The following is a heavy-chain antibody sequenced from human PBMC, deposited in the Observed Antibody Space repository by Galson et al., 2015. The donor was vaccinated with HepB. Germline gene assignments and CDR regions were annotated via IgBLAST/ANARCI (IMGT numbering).Heavy chain of an antibody. CDR1: GFSLSTSGVG. CDR2: IYWDDDK. Sequence: PALVKPTQTLTLTCTFSGFSLSTSGVGVGWIRQPPGKALEWLALIYWDDDKRYSPSLKSRLTITKDTSKNQVVLTMTNMDPVDTATYYCAHTRLSGYSSSSVDYWGQGTLVTVSS. D-gene: IGHD6-6*01. V-gene: IGHV2-5*02. J-gene: IGHJ4*02. CDR3: AHTRLSGYSSSSVDY.